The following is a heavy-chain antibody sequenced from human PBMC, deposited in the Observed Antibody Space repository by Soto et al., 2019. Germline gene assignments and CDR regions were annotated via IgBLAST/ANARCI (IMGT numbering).Heavy chain of an antibody. CDR2: IIPILGIA. Sequence: SVKVSCKASGGTFSSYTISWVRQAPGQGLEWMGRIIPILGIANYAQKFQGRVTITADKSTSTAYMELSSLRSEDTAVYYCAREVLTGTTGDYYYYYMDVWGKGTTVTVSS. V-gene: IGHV1-69*04. CDR1: GGTFSSYT. J-gene: IGHJ6*03. D-gene: IGHD1-20*01. CDR3: AREVLTGTTGDYYYYYMDV.